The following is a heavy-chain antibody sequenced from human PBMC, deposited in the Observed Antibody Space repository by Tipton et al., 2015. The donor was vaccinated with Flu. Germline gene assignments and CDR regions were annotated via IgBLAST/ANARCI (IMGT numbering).Heavy chain of an antibody. D-gene: IGHD2-21*02. CDR3: AGDKVTTTFDF. CDR2: INHDGIT. J-gene: IGHJ4*02. V-gene: IGHV4-34*09. CDR1: GESFSGYF. Sequence: TLSLTCVVNGESFSGYFWSWIRQSPGKGLEWIGEINHDGITNYNPSLKSRITISVVTFKKQFSLRLSSVTAADTAVYYCAGDKVTTTFDFWGQGTLVTVSS.